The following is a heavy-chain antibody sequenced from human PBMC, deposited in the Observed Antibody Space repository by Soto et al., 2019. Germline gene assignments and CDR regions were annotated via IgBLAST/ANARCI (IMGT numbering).Heavy chain of an antibody. J-gene: IGHJ5*02. V-gene: IGHV4-59*08. Sequence: PSETLSLTCTVSGGSISSYYWGWIRQPPGKGLEWIGYIYYSGSTNYNPSLKSRVTISVDTSKNQFSLKLSSVTAADTAVYYCARHFYGSVGWFDPWGQGTLDTVSS. D-gene: IGHD3-10*01. CDR2: IYYSGST. CDR3: ARHFYGSVGWFDP. CDR1: GGSISSYY.